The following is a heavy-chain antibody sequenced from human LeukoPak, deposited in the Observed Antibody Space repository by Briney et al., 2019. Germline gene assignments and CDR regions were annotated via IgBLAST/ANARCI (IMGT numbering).Heavy chain of an antibody. CDR2: INPNSGGT. CDR1: GYTFTGYY. J-gene: IGHJ4*02. CDR3: ARFHSSSWIYDY. V-gene: IGHV1-2*02. D-gene: IGHD6-13*01. Sequence: ASVKVSCKASGYTFTGYYMHWVRQAPGRGLEWMGWINPNSGGTNYAQKFQGRVTMTRDTSISTAYMELSRLRSDDTAVYYCARFHSSSWIYDYWGQGTLVTVSS.